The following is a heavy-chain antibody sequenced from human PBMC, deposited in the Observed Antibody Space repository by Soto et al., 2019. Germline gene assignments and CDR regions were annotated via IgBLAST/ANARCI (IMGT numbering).Heavy chain of an antibody. V-gene: IGHV1-69*02. D-gene: IGHD3-16*01. CDR3: AKSAMITFGGVTSADHFDY. CDR2: IIPILGIA. Sequence: QVQLVQPGAEVKKPGSSVKVSCKASGGTFSSYTISWVRQAPGQGLEWMGRIIPILGIANYAQKFQGRVTITADKSTSTAYMELSSLRSEDTAVYYCAKSAMITFGGVTSADHFDYWGQGTLVTVSS. J-gene: IGHJ4*02. CDR1: GGTFSSYT.